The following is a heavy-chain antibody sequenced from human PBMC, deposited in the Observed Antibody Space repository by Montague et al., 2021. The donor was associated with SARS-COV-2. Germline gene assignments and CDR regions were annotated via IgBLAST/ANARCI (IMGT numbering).Heavy chain of an antibody. V-gene: IGHV4-61*02. CDR2: IYTSGST. J-gene: IGHJ6*03. CDR1: GDSISSGSYY. D-gene: IGHD6-13*01. CDR3: AREAAAAYYYYYYMDV. Sequence: TLSLTCTVSGDSISSGSYYWSWIRRPAGKGLEWIGRIYTSGSTNYXPSLKSRVTISVDTSKNQFSLKLSSVTAADTAVYYCAREAAAAYYYYYYMDVWGKGTTVTVSS.